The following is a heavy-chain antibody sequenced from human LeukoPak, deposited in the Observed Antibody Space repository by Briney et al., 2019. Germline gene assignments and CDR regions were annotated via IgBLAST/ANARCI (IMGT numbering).Heavy chain of an antibody. CDR3: ARVEGRSSCPDY. D-gene: IGHD6-13*01. Sequence: GRSLRLSCAASGFTFSSYWMSSVNLAPGNGLEWVANIKEDGSETYYVDSVKGRFTISRDNAKNSLFLQMNSLRAEDTAVYYCARVEGRSSCPDYWGQGTLVTVSS. J-gene: IGHJ4*02. CDR2: IKEDGSET. CDR1: GFTFSSYW. V-gene: IGHV3-7*01.